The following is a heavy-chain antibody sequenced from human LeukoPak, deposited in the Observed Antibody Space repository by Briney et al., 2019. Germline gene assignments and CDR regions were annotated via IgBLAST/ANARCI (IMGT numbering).Heavy chain of an antibody. Sequence: GGSLRLSCAASGFSFTSYGMHWVRQAPGKGLEWVSVIWYDGTNKYYADSVKGRFTISRDTSINMLYLQMNSLRAEDTAVYYCARVSESGNSDYWGQGTLVTVSS. V-gene: IGHV3-33*01. CDR3: ARVSESGNSDY. J-gene: IGHJ4*02. CDR2: IWYDGTNK. CDR1: GFSFTSYG. D-gene: IGHD4-23*01.